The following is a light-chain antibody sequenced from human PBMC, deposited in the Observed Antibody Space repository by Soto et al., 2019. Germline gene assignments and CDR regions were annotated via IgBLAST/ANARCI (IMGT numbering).Light chain of an antibody. CDR2: GAS. CDR1: QSVNSR. Sequence: IVMTQSPATLSLSPGERATLSCRASQSVNSRLAWYQHKPGQAPRLLISGASSRATGIPDRFSGSGSATDGTLTISRLEQEDGALYYCQHYGRSPITFGQGTRLEIK. V-gene: IGKV3-20*01. CDR3: QHYGRSPIT. J-gene: IGKJ5*01.